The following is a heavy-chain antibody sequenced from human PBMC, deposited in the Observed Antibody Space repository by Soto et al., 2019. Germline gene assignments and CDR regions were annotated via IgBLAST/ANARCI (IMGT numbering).Heavy chain of an antibody. V-gene: IGHV4-34*01. CDR3: ARGRVTVVRGVLDY. J-gene: IGHJ4*02. CDR1: GGSFSGYY. D-gene: IGHD3-10*01. Sequence: QVQLQQWGAGLLKPSETLSLTCAVYGGSFSGYYWSWIRQPPGKGLEWIGEINHSGSTNYNPSLKSRVTISVDTSKNQFSLKLSSVTAADTAVYYCARGRVTVVRGVLDYWGQGTLVTVSS. CDR2: INHSGST.